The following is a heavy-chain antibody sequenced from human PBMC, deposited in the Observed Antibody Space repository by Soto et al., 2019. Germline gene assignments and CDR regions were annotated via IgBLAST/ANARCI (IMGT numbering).Heavy chain of an antibody. J-gene: IGHJ4*02. CDR3: ARDVYRYSYGPGDY. CDR1: GFTFSSYG. Sequence: GGSLRLSCAASGFTFSSYGMHWIRQAPGKGLEWVAVIWYDGSNKYYADSVKGRFTISRDNSKNTLYLQMNSLRAEDTAVYYCARDVYRYSYGPGDYWGQGTLVTGSS. D-gene: IGHD5-18*01. CDR2: IWYDGSNK. V-gene: IGHV3-33*01.